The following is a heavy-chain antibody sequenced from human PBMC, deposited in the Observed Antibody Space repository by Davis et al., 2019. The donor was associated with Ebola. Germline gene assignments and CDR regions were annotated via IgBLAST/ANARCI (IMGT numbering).Heavy chain of an antibody. D-gene: IGHD3-3*01. Sequence: PSETLSLTSTASSGSISSGSYYWCWIRQPAVKGLEWIGHIYTSGSTNYNPSLKSRVTISVDTSKNQFSLKLSSVTAADTAVYYCARTVYYDFWSGQYWYFDLWGRGTLVTVSS. CDR3: ARTVYYDFWSGQYWYFDL. CDR1: SGSISSGSYY. J-gene: IGHJ2*01. V-gene: IGHV4-61*09. CDR2: IYTSGST.